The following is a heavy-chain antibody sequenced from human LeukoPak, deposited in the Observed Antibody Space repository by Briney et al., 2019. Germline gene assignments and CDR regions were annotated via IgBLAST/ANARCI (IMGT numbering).Heavy chain of an antibody. D-gene: IGHD1-1*01. V-gene: IGHV3-21*01. CDR2: INTGSTYM. CDR3: ARVEATTGRNYHYYYMDV. Sequence: GGSLRLSCAASGFYFSGYSMNWVRQAPGKGLEWVSSINTGSTYMYYADSAKGRFTISRDNAKNSLHLQMYSLRAEDTAVYFCARVEATTGRNYHYYYMDVWGKGTTVTVSS. CDR1: GFYFSGYS. J-gene: IGHJ6*03.